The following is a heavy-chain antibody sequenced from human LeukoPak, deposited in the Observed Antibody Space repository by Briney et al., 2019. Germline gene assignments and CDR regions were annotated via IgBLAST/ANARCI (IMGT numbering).Heavy chain of an antibody. V-gene: IGHV4-31*03. D-gene: IGHD4-17*01. CDR1: GGSVVTNGFY. Sequence: SQTLSLTCTVSGGSVVTNGFYWGWIRQRPGKGPEWIGHSYYSGSTYYNPSLRSRVTISVDTSKNQFSLKMNSVTAADTAVYYCARVGDYGDYHFDYWGQGTLVTVSS. CDR2: SYYSGST. CDR3: ARVGDYGDYHFDY. J-gene: IGHJ4*02.